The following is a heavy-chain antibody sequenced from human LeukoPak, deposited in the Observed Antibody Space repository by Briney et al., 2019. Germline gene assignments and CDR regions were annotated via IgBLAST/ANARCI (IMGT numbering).Heavy chain of an antibody. D-gene: IGHD1-1*01. CDR2: IIPILGIA. V-gene: IGHV1-69*04. CDR1: GGTFSSYA. J-gene: IGHJ4*02. Sequence: SVKVSCKASGGTFSSYAISWVRQAPGQGLEWMGRIIPILGIANYAQKFQGRVTITADKSTSTAYMELSSLRSEDTAVYYCAGEGLHKPTGNDYWGQGTLVTVSS. CDR3: AGEGLHKPTGNDY.